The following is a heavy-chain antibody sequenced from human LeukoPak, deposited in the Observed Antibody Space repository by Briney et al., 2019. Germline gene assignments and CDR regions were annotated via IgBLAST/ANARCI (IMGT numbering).Heavy chain of an antibody. J-gene: IGHJ3*01. CDR2: ISSRSSTI. V-gene: IGHV3-48*04. CDR1: GFIFNEYS. Sequence: PGGSLRLSCVGSGFIFNEYSLNWVRQAPGKGPEWVSYISSRSSTIYYADSVKGRFTISRDNAKNSLHLQMNSLRAEDTAVYYCTRETAFDFWGQGTVVIVSS. CDR3: TRETAFDF.